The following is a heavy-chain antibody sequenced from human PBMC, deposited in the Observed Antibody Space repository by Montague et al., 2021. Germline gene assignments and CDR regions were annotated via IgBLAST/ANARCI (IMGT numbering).Heavy chain of an antibody. CDR3: GSEYWGPIDY. CDR1: GGSVTGYD. CDR2: MRSSGSP. Sequence: SETLSLTCSVSGGSVTGYDWSWIRQPPGKGLEWIGYMRSSGSPNYNPTFKSRLAISIDRSRNQFSLELIFVTAADTAIYFCGSEYWGPIDYWGHGILVTVSS. D-gene: IGHD7-27*01. V-gene: IGHV4-59*02. J-gene: IGHJ4*01.